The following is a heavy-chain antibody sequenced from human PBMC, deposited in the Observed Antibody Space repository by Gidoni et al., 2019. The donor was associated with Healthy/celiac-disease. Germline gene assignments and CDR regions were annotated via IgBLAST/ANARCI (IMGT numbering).Heavy chain of an antibody. D-gene: IGHD4-17*01. CDR2: IYYSGST. J-gene: IGHJ1*01. V-gene: IGHV4-59*08. CDR3: ARHVYATVTNAEYFQH. CDR1: GGSISSYY. Sequence: TCTVSGGSISSYYWSWIRQPPGKGLEWIGYIYYSGSTNYNPSLKSRVTISVDTSKNQFSLKLSSVTAADTAVYYCARHVYATVTNAEYFQHWGQGTLVTVSS.